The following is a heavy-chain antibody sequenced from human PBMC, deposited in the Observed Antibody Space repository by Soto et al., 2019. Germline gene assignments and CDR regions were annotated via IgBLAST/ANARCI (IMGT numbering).Heavy chain of an antibody. Sequence: QVQLVESGGGVVQPGRSLRLSCEASGFTFSSYAMNWVRQAPGKGLEWVAVISYDGSNKYYADSVKGRFTISRDNSKNTLYLQMNSLRAEDTAVYYCARVTRGVSLAFDIWGQGTMVTVSS. CDR1: GFTFSSYA. D-gene: IGHD1-26*01. V-gene: IGHV3-30-3*01. CDR3: ARVTRGVSLAFDI. CDR2: ISYDGSNK. J-gene: IGHJ3*02.